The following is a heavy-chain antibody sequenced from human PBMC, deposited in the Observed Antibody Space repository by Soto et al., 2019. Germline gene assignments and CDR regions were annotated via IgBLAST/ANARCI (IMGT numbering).Heavy chain of an antibody. Sequence: SETLSLTCTVSGGSISSYYWSWIRQPPGKGLEWIGYIYYSGSTNYNPSLKSRVTISVDTSKNQFSLKLSSVTAADTAVYYCARAASHNDSSGYSTSYGMDVWGQGTTVTVSS. V-gene: IGHV4-59*01. CDR3: ARAASHNDSSGYSTSYGMDV. CDR2: IYYSGST. J-gene: IGHJ6*02. CDR1: GGSISSYY. D-gene: IGHD3-22*01.